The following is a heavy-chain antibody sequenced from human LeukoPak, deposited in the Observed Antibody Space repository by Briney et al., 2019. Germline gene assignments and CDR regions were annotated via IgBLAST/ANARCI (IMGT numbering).Heavy chain of an antibody. CDR3: ARARIAVAGYFDY. Sequence: ASVKVSCKTSGGTFTGYYMHWVRQAPGQGLEWMGWINPNSGGTNYAQKFQGRVTMTRDTSISTAYMELSRLRSDDTAVYYCARARIAVAGYFDYWGQGTLVTVSS. D-gene: IGHD6-19*01. V-gene: IGHV1-2*02. CDR1: GGTFTGYY. J-gene: IGHJ4*02. CDR2: INPNSGGT.